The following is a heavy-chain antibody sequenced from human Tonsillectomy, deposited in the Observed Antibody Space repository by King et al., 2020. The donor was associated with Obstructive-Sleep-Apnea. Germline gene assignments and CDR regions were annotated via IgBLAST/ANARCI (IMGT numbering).Heavy chain of an antibody. D-gene: IGHD3-22*01. J-gene: IGHJ4*02. CDR1: GGPISSSSDY. Sequence: QLQESGPGLVKPSETLSLTCTVSGGPISSSSDYWGWIRQTPGKGLEGIGSVYYTWSTHYNTSLKSRITISMDTSKNKFSLTLTSVTAADTAVYYCVRRSSGYYWKRDYFDYWGQGTLATVTS. V-gene: IGHV4-39*01. CDR3: VRRSSGYYWKRDYFDY. CDR2: VYYTWST.